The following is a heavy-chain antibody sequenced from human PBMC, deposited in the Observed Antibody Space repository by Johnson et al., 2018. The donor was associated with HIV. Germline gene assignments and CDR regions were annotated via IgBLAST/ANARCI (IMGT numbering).Heavy chain of an antibody. CDR1: GFTFSSYA. J-gene: IGHJ3*02. Sequence: VQLVESGGGLVQPGGSLRLSCAASGFTFSSYAMSWVRQAPGKGLEWVSAISGGGGSTYYADSVNGRFTISSDNSKNTLDLQMNRLSSEDTAVYYCAPIAAAAFDIWGQGTMVTVSS. V-gene: IGHV3-23*04. CDR2: ISGGGGST. D-gene: IGHD6-6*01. CDR3: APIAAAAFDI.